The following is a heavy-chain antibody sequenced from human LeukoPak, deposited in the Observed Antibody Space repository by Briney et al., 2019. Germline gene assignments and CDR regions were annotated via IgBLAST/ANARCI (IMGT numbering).Heavy chain of an antibody. D-gene: IGHD6-19*01. J-gene: IGHJ4*02. CDR3: ARGAVAGPYYFDY. CDR1: GFTFSDYY. V-gene: IGHV3-53*01. CDR2: LYSGGTT. Sequence: GGSLRLSCAASGFTFSDYYMSWIRQAPGKGLEWVSVLYSGGTTYYADSVKGRFTISRDNSKNTLYLQMNSLRAEDTAVYYCARGAVAGPYYFDYWGQGTLVTVSS.